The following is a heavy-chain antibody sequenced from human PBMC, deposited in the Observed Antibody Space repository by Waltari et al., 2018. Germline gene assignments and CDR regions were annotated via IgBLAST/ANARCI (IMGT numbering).Heavy chain of an antibody. CDR2: IDPSDSYI. Sequence: EVQFVQSGAEVKKPGEALRISCQVAGYTFSNYWISWVRQMPGKGLEWMGRIDPSDSYIDYSPSFEGHVTISTDRSITTAYLQWSSLRASDSAMYYCARHISGNRYAIDYWGQGTLVTVSS. CDR1: GYTFSNYW. D-gene: IGHD3-3*02. CDR3: ARHISGNRYAIDY. V-gene: IGHV5-10-1*03. J-gene: IGHJ4*02.